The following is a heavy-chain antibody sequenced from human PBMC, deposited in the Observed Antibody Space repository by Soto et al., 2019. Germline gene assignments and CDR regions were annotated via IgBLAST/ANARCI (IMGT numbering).Heavy chain of an antibody. CDR1: GFTFDDYA. CDR2: ISWNSGSI. D-gene: IGHD5-18*01. J-gene: IGHJ4*02. V-gene: IGHV3-9*01. CDR3: AKDGGRYSYGLSHFDY. Sequence: PGGSLRLSCAASGFTFDDYAMHWVRQAPGKGLEWVSGISWNSGSIGYADSVKGRFTISRDNAKNSLYLQMNSLRAEDTALYYCAKDGGRYSYGLSHFDYWGQGALVTVSS.